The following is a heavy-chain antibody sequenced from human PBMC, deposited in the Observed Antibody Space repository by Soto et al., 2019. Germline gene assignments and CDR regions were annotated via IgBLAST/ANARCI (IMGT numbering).Heavy chain of an antibody. D-gene: IGHD3-22*01. V-gene: IGHV1-69*06. J-gene: IGHJ6*02. CDR3: ASIGYDSSGYYNRAYYYYGMDV. Sequence: SVKVSCKASGGTFSSYAISWVRQAPGQGLEWMGGIIPIFGTANYAQKFQGRVTITADKSTSTAYMELSSLRSEDTAVYYCASIGYDSSGYYNRAYYYYGMDVWGQGNTVTVSS. CDR1: GGTFSSYA. CDR2: IIPIFGTA.